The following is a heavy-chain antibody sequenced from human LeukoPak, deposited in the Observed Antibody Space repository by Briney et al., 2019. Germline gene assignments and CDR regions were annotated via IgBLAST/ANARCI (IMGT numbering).Heavy chain of an antibody. CDR1: GGSFSGYY. CDR3: ASSSKRCSSTSCYKRGLYYFDY. CDR2: INHSGST. D-gene: IGHD2-2*02. V-gene: IGHV4-34*01. Sequence: PSETLSLTCAVYGGSFSGYYWSWIRQPPGKGLEWIGEINHSGSTNYNPSLKSRVTISVDTSKNQFSLKLSSVTAADTAVYYCASSSKRCSSTSCYKRGLYYFDYWGQGTLVTVSS. J-gene: IGHJ4*02.